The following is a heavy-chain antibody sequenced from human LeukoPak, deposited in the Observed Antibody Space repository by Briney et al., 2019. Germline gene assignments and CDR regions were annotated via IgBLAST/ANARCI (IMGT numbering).Heavy chain of an antibody. CDR1: GFTFSSYA. CDR3: ARGHSGSYYRPGGY. CDR2: ISYDGSNK. D-gene: IGHD1-26*01. J-gene: IGHJ4*02. V-gene: IGHV3-30*04. Sequence: GRSLRLSCAASGFTFSSYAMHWVRQAPGKGLEWVAVISYDGSNKYYADSVKGRFTISRDNSKNTLYLQMNSLRAEDTAVYYCARGHSGSYYRPGGYWGQGTLVTVSS.